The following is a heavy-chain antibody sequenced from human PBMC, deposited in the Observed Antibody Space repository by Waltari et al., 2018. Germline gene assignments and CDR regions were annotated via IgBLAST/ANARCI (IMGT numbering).Heavy chain of an antibody. V-gene: IGHV4-61*02. D-gene: IGHD5-12*01. Sequence: QVQLQESGPGLVKPSQTLSLTCTVSGGSISSGSYYWSWIRQPAGKGLEWIGRIYTSGSTNYNPSLKSRVTISVDTSKNQFSLKLSSVTAADTAVYYCARGRDGYNLYYFDYWGQGTLVTVSS. CDR3: ARGRDGYNLYYFDY. CDR2: IYTSGST. CDR1: GGSISSGSYY. J-gene: IGHJ4*02.